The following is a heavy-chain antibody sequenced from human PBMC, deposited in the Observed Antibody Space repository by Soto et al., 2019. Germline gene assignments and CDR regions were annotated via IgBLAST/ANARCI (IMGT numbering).Heavy chain of an antibody. CDR3: AKGMAGYSSGWPFQH. CDR1: GFTFSSYA. D-gene: IGHD6-19*01. CDR2: ISGSGGST. V-gene: IGHV3-23*01. Sequence: GGSLRLSCAASGFTFSSYAMSWVRQAPGKGLEWVSAISGSGGSTYYADSVKGRFTISRDNSKNTLYLQMNSLRAEDTAVYYCAKGMAGYSSGWPFQHWGQGTLVTVSS. J-gene: IGHJ1*01.